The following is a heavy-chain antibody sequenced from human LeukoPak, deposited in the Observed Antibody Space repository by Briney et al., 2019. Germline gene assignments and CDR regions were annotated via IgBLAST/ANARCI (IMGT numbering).Heavy chain of an antibody. CDR2: MYYRGTT. D-gene: IGHD1-26*01. V-gene: IGHV4-59*01. J-gene: IGHJ4*02. CDR3: ARISGSSLIFDY. CDR1: GGPISGYQ. Sequence: SETLSLTCTVSGGPISGYQWNWIRQPPGKGLEWIAYMYYRGTTNYRPSLRSRVTMSVDTSKNQFSLRLSSVTAADTAVYYCARISGSSLIFDYWGQGTLVTVSS.